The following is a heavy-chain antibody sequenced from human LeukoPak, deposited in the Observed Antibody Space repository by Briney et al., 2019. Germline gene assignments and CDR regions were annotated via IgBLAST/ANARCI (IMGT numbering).Heavy chain of an antibody. CDR3: ARSQYITMIVARLYQFDD. D-gene: IGHD3-22*01. CDR1: GYTFTGYY. J-gene: IGHJ4*02. V-gene: IGHV1-2*02. Sequence: GASVKVSCKASGYTFTGYYMHWVRQAPGQGLEWMGWINPNRGGTNYAQKFQGRVTMTRDTSISTAYMELSRLRSDDTAVYYCARSQYITMIVARLYQFDDWGQGTLVTVSS. CDR2: INPNRGGT.